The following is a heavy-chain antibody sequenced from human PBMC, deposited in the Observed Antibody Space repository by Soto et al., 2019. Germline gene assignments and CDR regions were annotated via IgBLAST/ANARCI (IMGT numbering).Heavy chain of an antibody. J-gene: IGHJ3*02. D-gene: IGHD6-25*01. CDR2: IYYSGSI. CDR3: ATLKTPAVGGAFDI. CDR1: GGSISSSGYY. Sequence: QVQLQESGPGLVKPSQTLSLTCTVSGGSISSSGYYWSWIRQHPGKGLEWIGYIYYSGSIYYNSSLKSRVTISVDTSKNQCSLKLISVTAADTAVYYCATLKTPAVGGAFDIWGQGTMVTVSS. V-gene: IGHV4-31*03.